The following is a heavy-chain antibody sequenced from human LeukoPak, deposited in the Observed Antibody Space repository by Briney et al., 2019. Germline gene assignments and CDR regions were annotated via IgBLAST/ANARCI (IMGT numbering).Heavy chain of an antibody. CDR2: ISAYNGNT. V-gene: IGHV1-18*01. CDR1: GYTFTSYG. D-gene: IGHD5-12*01. J-gene: IGHJ1*01. CDR3: ARFPKASAHGHFQH. Sequence: ASVKVFCKASGYTFTSYGISWVRQAPGQGLEWMGWISAYNGNTNYAQKLQGRVTMTTDTSTSTAYMELRSLRSDDTAVYYCARFPKASAHGHFQHWGQGTLVTVSS.